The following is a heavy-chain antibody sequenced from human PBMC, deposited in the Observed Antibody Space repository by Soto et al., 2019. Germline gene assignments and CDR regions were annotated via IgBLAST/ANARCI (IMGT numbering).Heavy chain of an antibody. Sequence: SLRLSCASSGFRVSDYYMNWIRQAPGKGLEWLSYISNTGTYTNYADSVKGRFTISRDNAKNSLYLQMNSLRAEDTAVYYCARDSHAWGGHDYESNWFDPWGQGTLVTVSS. V-gene: IGHV3-11*06. CDR1: GFRVSDYY. CDR2: ISNTGTYT. J-gene: IGHJ5*02. D-gene: IGHD5-12*01. CDR3: ARDSHAWGGHDYESNWFDP.